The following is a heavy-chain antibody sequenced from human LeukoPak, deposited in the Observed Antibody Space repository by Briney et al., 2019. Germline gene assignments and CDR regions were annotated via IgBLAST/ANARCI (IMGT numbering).Heavy chain of an antibody. V-gene: IGHV4-4*07. CDR1: GDSISTYY. J-gene: IGHJ6*03. CDR3: AGGSLTYWYYYYYYMDV. D-gene: IGHD1-26*01. Sequence: SETLSLTCTVSGDSISTYYWSWVRQPAGKGLEWIGRIYTSGSTNYNPSLKSRVTMSVDTSKNQFSLKLSSVTAADTAVYYCAGGSLTYWYYYYYYMDVWGKGTTVTVSS. CDR2: IYTSGST.